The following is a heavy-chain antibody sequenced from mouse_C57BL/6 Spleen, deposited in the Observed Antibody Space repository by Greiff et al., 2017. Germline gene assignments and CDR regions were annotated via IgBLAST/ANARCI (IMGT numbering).Heavy chain of an antibody. Sequence: VQLKESGGGLVKPGGSLKLSCAASGFTFSSYAMSWVRQTPEKRLEWVATISDGGSYTYYPDNVKGRFTISRDNAKNNLYLQMSHLKSEDTAMYYCAREAAQGYYFDYWGQGTTLTVSS. J-gene: IGHJ2*01. V-gene: IGHV5-4*01. CDR3: AREAAQGYYFDY. CDR1: GFTFSSYA. CDR2: ISDGGSYT. D-gene: IGHD3-2*02.